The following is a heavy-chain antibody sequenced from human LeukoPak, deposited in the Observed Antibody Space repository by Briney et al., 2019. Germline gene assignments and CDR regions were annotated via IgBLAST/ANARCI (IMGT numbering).Heavy chain of an antibody. Sequence: PGGSLRLSCATSGFTFSNAWMSWVRQAPGKGLEWVGRIRSNSDGGTIDYAAPVKGRFTLSRDDSKTSLYLQMNSLQTEDTAVYYCATDFYDSNWGQGTLVTVSS. CDR1: GFTFSNAW. J-gene: IGHJ4*02. D-gene: IGHD3-22*01. V-gene: IGHV3-15*07. CDR2: IRSNSDGGTI. CDR3: ATDFYDSN.